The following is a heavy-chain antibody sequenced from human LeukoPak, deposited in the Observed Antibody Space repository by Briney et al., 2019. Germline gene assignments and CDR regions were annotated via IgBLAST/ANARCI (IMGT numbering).Heavy chain of an antibody. CDR1: GYTFTSYG. J-gene: IGHJ4*02. CDR2: ISAYNGNT. CDR3: ARDPPDYYDSSGSDY. D-gene: IGHD3-22*01. Sequence: ASVTVSCTASGYTFTSYGISWVRQAPGQGLEWMGWISAYNGNTNYAQKLQGRVTMTTDTSTSTAYMELRSLRSDDTAVYYCARDPPDYYDSSGSDYWGQGTLVTVSS. V-gene: IGHV1-18*01.